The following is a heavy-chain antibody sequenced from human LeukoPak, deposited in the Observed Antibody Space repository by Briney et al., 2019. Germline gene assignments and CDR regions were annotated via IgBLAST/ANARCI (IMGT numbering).Heavy chain of an antibody. V-gene: IGHV4-39*07. Sequence: SETLSLTCTVSGASISNSAYFWGWIRQPPGKGLEWIGNIYFSGSTYYSASLESRVIISIDTSRKQFSLKLTSVTAADTAVYYCARDGGRTSSDAVEIWGQGTMVIVSS. D-gene: IGHD2-2*01. CDR3: ARDGGRTSSDAVEI. CDR1: GASISNSAYF. J-gene: IGHJ3*02. CDR2: IYFSGST.